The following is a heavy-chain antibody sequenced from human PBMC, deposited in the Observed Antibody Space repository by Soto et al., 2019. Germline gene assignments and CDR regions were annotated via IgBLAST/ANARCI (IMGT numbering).Heavy chain of an antibody. D-gene: IGHD3-10*01. Sequence: AASVKVSCKASGHSITSHYVHWVRQAPGQGLEWMGTIDPTGVTANYAQKFQGRVTITTDESTSTAYMELSSLRSEDTAVYYCARVNMVRGVIEPYNWFDPWGQGTLVTVSS. V-gene: IGHV1-46*01. CDR2: IDPTGVTA. CDR3: ARVNMVRGVIEPYNWFDP. CDR1: GHSITSHY. J-gene: IGHJ5*02.